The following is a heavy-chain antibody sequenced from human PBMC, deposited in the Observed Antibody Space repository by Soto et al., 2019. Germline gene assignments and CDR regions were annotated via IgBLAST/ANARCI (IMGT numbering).Heavy chain of an antibody. J-gene: IGHJ4*02. CDR2: ISSNGGST. V-gene: IGHV3-64D*06. CDR1: GFTFSSYA. D-gene: IGHD2-15*01. Sequence: PGGSLRLSCSASGFTFSSYAMHWVRQAPGKGLEYVSAISSNGGSTYYADSVKGRFTISRDNSKNTLYLQMSSLRAEDTAVYYCVKGGYCSGGSCYSFDYWGQGTLVTVSS. CDR3: VKGGYCSGGSCYSFDY.